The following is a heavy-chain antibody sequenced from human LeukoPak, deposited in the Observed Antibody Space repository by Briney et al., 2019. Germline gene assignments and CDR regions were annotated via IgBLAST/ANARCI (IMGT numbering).Heavy chain of an antibody. D-gene: IGHD3-22*01. J-gene: IGHJ4*02. Sequence: SETLSLTCAVYGGSFSGYYWSWIRQPPGKGLEWIGEINHSGSTNYNPSLKSRVTISVDTSKNQFSLKLSSVTAADTAVYYCARGRNYYDSSGYWYYWGQGTLATVSS. CDR3: ARGRNYYDSSGYWYY. V-gene: IGHV4-34*01. CDR2: INHSGST. CDR1: GGSFSGYY.